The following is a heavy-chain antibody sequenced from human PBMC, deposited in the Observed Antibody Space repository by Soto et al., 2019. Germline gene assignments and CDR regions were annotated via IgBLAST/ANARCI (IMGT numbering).Heavy chain of an antibody. D-gene: IGHD6-19*01. J-gene: IGHJ3*02. V-gene: IGHV3-33*01. CDR3: ASERLRYSSGWYGAFDI. CDR1: GFTFSSYG. CDR2: IWYDGSNK. Sequence: GGSLRLSCAASGFTFSSYGMHWVRQAPGKGLEWVAVIWYDGSNKYYADSVKGRFTISRDNSKNTLYLQMNSLRAEDTAVYYCASERLRYSSGWYGAFDIWGQGTMVTVSS.